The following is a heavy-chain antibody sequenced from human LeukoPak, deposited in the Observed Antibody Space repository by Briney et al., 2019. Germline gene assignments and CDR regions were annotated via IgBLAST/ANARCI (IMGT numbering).Heavy chain of an antibody. V-gene: IGHV1-69*05. D-gene: IGHD6-13*01. CDR1: GYTFTGYY. CDR2: IIPIFGTA. CDR3: AREAAARDLDY. Sequence: ASVKVSCKASGYTFTGYYIHWVRQAPGQGLEWMGGIIPIFGTANYAQKFQGRVTITTDESTSTAYMELSSLRSEDTAVYYCAREAAARDLDYWGQGTLVTVSS. J-gene: IGHJ4*02.